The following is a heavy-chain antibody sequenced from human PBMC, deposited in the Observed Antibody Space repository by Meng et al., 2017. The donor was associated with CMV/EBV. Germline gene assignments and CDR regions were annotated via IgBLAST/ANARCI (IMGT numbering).Heavy chain of an antibody. D-gene: IGHD2-21*02. CDR3: AREGDNPFDY. Sequence: VERTAAGPGQAEPSQNLSLTCTVSGRSISSGEWYWRWLRQPPGKSLECSGYTYYSGSTYYTPSLKSRVTISADTSKNQFSLKLSSVTAADTAVYYCAREGDNPFDYWGQGTLVTVSS. CDR2: TYYSGST. CDR1: GRSISSGEWY. V-gene: IGHV4-30-4*08. J-gene: IGHJ4*02.